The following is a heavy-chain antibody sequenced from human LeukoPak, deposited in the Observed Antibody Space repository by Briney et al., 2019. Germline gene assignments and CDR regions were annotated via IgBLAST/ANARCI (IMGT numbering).Heavy chain of an antibody. J-gene: IGHJ3*02. V-gene: IGHV4-39*07. CDR1: GGSISSGGYY. CDR2: INHSGST. Sequence: SETLSLTCTVSGGSISSGGYYWSWIRQPPGKGLEWIGEINHSGSTNYNPSLKSRVTISVDTSKNQFSLKLSSVTAADTAVYYCARAGGDPLVDAFDIWGQGTMVTVSS. CDR3: ARAGGDPLVDAFDI. D-gene: IGHD2-21*02.